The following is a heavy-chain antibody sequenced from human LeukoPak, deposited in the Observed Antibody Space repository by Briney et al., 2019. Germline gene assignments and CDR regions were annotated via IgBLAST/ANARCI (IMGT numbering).Heavy chain of an antibody. J-gene: IGHJ4*02. CDR1: GGSFSGYY. Sequence: PSETLSLTCAVNGGSFSGYYWSWIRQPPGKGLEWIGEINHSGSTNYNPSLKSRVTISVDTSKNQFSLKLSSVTAADTAVYYCARGNRLRFLEWSPTPKLSYYFDYWGQGTLVTVSS. CDR2: INHSGST. CDR3: ARGNRLRFLEWSPTPKLSYYFDY. D-gene: IGHD3-3*01. V-gene: IGHV4-34*01.